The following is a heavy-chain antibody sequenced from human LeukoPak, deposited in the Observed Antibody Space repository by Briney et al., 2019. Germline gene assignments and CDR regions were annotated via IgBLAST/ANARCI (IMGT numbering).Heavy chain of an antibody. CDR2: INPNSGGT. J-gene: IGHJ4*02. CDR3: ARSVRGDYVWGSYRQGFDY. Sequence: ASVKVSCKASGYTFTGYYMHWVRQAPGQGLERLGRINPNSGGTNYAQKFQGRVTMTRDTSISTAYMELSRLRSDDTAVYYCARSVRGDYVWGSYRQGFDYWGQGTLVTVS. CDR1: GYTFTGYY. D-gene: IGHD3-16*02. V-gene: IGHV1-2*06.